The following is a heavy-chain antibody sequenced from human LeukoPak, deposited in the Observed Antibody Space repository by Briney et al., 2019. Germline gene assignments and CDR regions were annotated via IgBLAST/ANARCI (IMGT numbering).Heavy chain of an antibody. CDR3: ARHIRYFDWLLPRGYFDY. CDR1: GGSISSYY. J-gene: IGHJ4*02. V-gene: IGHV4-59*08. D-gene: IGHD3-9*01. CDR2: IYYSGST. Sequence: PSETLSLTCTVSGGSISSYYWSWIRQPPGKGLEWIGYIYYSGSTIYNPSLKSRVTISVDTSKNQFSLKLSSVTAADTAVYYCARHIRYFDWLLPRGYFDYWGQGTLVTVSS.